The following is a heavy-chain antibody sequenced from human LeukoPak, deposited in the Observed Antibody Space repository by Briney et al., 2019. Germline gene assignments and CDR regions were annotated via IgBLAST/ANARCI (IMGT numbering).Heavy chain of an antibody. CDR1: GVSISSSNSY. Sequence: SETLSLTCTVSGVSISSSNSYWGWIRQPPWKGLEWIGSIDYSGNTYYNSSLKSQVSISIDTSKNQFSLRLTSVTAADTAVYYCARQTGSGLFILPGGQGTLVTVSS. V-gene: IGHV4-39*01. D-gene: IGHD3/OR15-3a*01. CDR2: IDYSGNT. J-gene: IGHJ4*02. CDR3: ARQTGSGLFILP.